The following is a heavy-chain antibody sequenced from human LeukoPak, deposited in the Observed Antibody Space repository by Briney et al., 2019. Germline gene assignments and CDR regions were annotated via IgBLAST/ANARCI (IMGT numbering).Heavy chain of an antibody. CDR2: ISSSSSVI. V-gene: IGHV3-21*01. J-gene: IGHJ3*02. Sequence: GGSLRLSCAASGFTFSSYSMNWVRQAPGKGLEWVSSISSSSSVIFYADSVKGRFTISRDNAKNSLYLQMNSLRAEDTAVYYCARGGPGATRDDTFDIWGQGAMVTVSS. D-gene: IGHD1-26*01. CDR3: ARGGPGATRDDTFDI. CDR1: GFTFSSYS.